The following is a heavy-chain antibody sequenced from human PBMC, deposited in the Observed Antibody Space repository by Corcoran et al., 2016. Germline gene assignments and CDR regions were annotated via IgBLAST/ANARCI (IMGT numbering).Heavy chain of an antibody. D-gene: IGHD2-15*01. CDR3: AGRISLVVVAATEFYYGMDV. V-gene: IGHV1-69*01. J-gene: IGHJ6*02. Sequence: QVQLVQSGAEVKKPGSSVKVSCKASGGTFSSYAISWVRQAPGQGLEWMGGIIPIFGTANYAQKFQGRVTITADESTSTAYMELSSLRSEDTAVDYCAGRISLVVVAATEFYYGMDVWGQGTTVTVSS. CDR2: IIPIFGTA. CDR1: GGTFSSYA.